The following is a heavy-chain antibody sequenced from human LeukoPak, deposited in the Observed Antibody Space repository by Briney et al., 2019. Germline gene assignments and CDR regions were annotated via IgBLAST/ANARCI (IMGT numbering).Heavy chain of an antibody. D-gene: IGHD3-16*02. CDR3: ARGSYDYVWGSYRSPRFDY. J-gene: IGHJ4*02. CDR1: GGSISSSSYY. V-gene: IGHV4-39*07. Sequence: PSETLSLTCTVSGGSISSSSYYWGWIRQPPGKGLEWIGEINHSGSTNYNPSLKSRVTISVDTSKNQFSLKLSSVTAADTAVYYCARGSYDYVWGSYRSPRFDYWGQGTLVTVSS. CDR2: INHSGST.